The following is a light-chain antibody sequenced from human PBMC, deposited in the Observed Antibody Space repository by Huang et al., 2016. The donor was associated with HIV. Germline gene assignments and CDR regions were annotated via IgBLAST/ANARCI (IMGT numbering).Light chain of an antibody. J-gene: IGKJ1*01. CDR3: QKYDSAPRT. CDR1: RDISTF. CDR2: AAS. Sequence: MTQSPPSLSASIGDRVTLTCRASRDISTFLAWYQQKPGKPPRLRIYAASILHSGVPSRFSGGGSGTNVTLTISSLQPEDVANYYCQKYDSAPRTFGQGTKVEL. V-gene: IGKV1-27*01.